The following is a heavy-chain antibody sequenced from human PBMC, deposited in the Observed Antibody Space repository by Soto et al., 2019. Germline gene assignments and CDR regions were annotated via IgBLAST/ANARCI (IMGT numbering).Heavy chain of an antibody. CDR2: IYYSGST. V-gene: IGHV4-39*01. J-gene: IGHJ6*02. CDR3: ARTPGLEFGELLRRNGIDYYGMDV. CDR1: GGSISSSSYY. D-gene: IGHD3-10*01. Sequence: QLQLQESGPGLVKPSETLSLTCTVSGGSISSSSYYWGWIRQPPGKGLEWIGSIYYSGSTYYNPSLQSRVTISVDTSKNEFSLKVSSVTAADTAVYYCARTPGLEFGELLRRNGIDYYGMDVWGQGTTVTVSS.